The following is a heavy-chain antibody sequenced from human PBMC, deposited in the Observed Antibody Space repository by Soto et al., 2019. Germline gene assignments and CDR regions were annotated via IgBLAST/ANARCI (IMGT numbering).Heavy chain of an antibody. J-gene: IGHJ4*02. CDR1: GYSFAGYW. V-gene: IGHV5-10-1*01. D-gene: IGHD5-18*01. CDR2: NDPSDSQT. Sequence: PGESLKISCKGSGYSFAGYWITWGRQQEGKGLEWVGRNDPSDSQTYYSPSFRGHVTISVTKSITTVFLQWGSLRASDTAMYYCARQIYDSDTGPNFQYYFDSWGQGTPVTVSS. CDR3: ARQIYDSDTGPNFQYYFDS.